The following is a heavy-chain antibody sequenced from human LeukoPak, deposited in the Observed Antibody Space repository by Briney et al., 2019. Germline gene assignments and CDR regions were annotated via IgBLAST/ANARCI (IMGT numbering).Heavy chain of an antibody. CDR3: ARALFQYYYDSSGYSYYFDY. V-gene: IGHV4-59*01. D-gene: IGHD3-22*01. CDR1: GASISSYY. Sequence: SETLSLTCSVSGASISSYYWNWIRQPPGEGLEWIGNIYASGSTNYNPSLKSRVTISLDTSKNQFSLKLSSVTAADTAVYYCARALFQYYYDSSGYSYYFDYWGQGTLVTVSS. CDR2: IYASGST. J-gene: IGHJ4*02.